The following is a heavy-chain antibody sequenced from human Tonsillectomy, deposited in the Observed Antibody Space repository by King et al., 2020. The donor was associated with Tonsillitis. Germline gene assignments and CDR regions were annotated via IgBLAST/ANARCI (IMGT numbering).Heavy chain of an antibody. CDR3: ASASGYIAASGFSIQRNWYFDL. J-gene: IGHJ2*01. CDR1: GGSISSFY. D-gene: IGHD6-13*01. V-gene: IGHV4-59*01. CDR2: IYYSGST. Sequence: QLQESGPGLVKPSETLSLTCTVSGGSISSFYWSWIRQPPGKGLEWIGYIYYSGSTNYNPSFKSRVTISVDTSKNQFSLKLSSVTAADTAVYYCASASGYIAASGFSIQRNWYFDLWGRGTLVTVSS.